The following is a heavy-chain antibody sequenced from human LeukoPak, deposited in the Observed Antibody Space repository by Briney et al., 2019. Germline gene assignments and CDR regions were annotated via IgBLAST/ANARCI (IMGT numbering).Heavy chain of an antibody. CDR1: GGSISSGGYS. CDR3: ARSSLAEMATITQPLFDP. V-gene: IGHV4-30-2*01. J-gene: IGHJ5*02. Sequence: PSETLSLTCAVSGGSISSGGYSWSWIRQPPGKGLEWIGYIYHSGSTYYNPSLKSRVTISVDRSKNQFSLKLSSVTAADTAVYYCARSSLAEMATITQPLFDPWGQGTLVTVSS. CDR2: IYHSGST. D-gene: IGHD5-24*01.